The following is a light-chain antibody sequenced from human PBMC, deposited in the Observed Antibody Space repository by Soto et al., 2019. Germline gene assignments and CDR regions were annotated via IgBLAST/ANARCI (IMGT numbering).Light chain of an antibody. CDR3: MQVLQTPPT. Sequence: EIVMTQSPLSLPITPGEPASIYCRSSQSLLQSNGNNQLGWVLQKPGQSPQLLMYLGSSRASGVPDRFSGSGSGTDFTLKISRVEPEDVGVYYCMQVLQTPPTFGGGTKVDIK. CDR2: LGS. CDR1: QSLLQSNGNNQ. V-gene: IGKV2-28*01. J-gene: IGKJ4*01.